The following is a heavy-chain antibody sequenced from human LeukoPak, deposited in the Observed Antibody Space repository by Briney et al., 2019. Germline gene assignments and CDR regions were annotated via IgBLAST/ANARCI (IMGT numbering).Heavy chain of an antibody. Sequence: GASVKVSCKASGYTFTGYYMHWVRQAPGQGLEWMGWINPNSGGTNYAQKFQGRVTMTRDTSISTAYMELSRLRSDDTAVYYCARNLKAYSSSSGAAGYWGQGTLVTVSS. V-gene: IGHV1-2*02. CDR3: ARNLKAYSSSSGAAGY. J-gene: IGHJ4*02. CDR1: GYTFTGYY. CDR2: INPNSGGT. D-gene: IGHD6-6*01.